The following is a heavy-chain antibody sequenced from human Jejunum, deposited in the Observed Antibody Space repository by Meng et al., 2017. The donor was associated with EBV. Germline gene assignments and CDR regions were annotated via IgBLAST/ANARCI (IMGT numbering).Heavy chain of an antibody. V-gene: IGHV1-3*01. Sequence: QVQLVQSGAEVKKLGASVKLSCKASGYTFTNYPIHWVRQAPGQRPEWMGCINPGNGETEFSQKFQGRVTITRDTSATTAYMELTSLRSEDTAVYYCASRPGFNIGPFDYWGQGTLVTASS. CDR2: INPGNGET. CDR1: GYTFTNYP. J-gene: IGHJ4*02. CDR3: ASRPGFNIGPFDY. D-gene: IGHD3/OR15-3a*01.